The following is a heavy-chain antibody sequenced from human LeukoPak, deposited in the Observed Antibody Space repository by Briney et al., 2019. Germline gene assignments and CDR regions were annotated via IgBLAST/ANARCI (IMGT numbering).Heavy chain of an antibody. J-gene: IGHJ6*02. Sequence: PSETLSLTCAVSGGSISSGGYSWSWIRQPPGKGLEWIGYIYHSGSTYYNPSLKSRVTISVDRSKSQFSLKLSSVTAADTAVYYCARDRYDSSGYYYYYGMDVWGQGTTVTVSS. V-gene: IGHV4-30-2*01. D-gene: IGHD3-22*01. CDR2: IYHSGST. CDR1: GGSISSGGYS. CDR3: ARDRYDSSGYYYYYGMDV.